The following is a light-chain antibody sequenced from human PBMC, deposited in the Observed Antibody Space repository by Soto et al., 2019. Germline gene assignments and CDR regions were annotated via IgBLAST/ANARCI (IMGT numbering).Light chain of an antibody. V-gene: IGLV2-14*01. CDR1: SSDVGGYKY. CDR3: SSFSSTTATTVV. CDR2: EVS. Sequence: QSALTQPASVSGSPGQSITISCTGTSSDVGGYKYVSWYQQHPGKAPKLIIYEVSNRPSGVPNRFSASKSGNTASLTISGLQAEDEADYFCSSFSSTTATTVVFGGGTKVTVL. J-gene: IGLJ2*01.